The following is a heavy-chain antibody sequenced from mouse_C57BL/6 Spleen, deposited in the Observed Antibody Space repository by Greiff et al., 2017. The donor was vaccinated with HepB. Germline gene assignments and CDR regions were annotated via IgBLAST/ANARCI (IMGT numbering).Heavy chain of an antibody. Sequence: QVQLKQPGAELVMPGASVKLSCKASGYTFTSYWMHWVKQRPGQGLEWIGEIDPSDSYTNYNQKFKGKSTLTVDKSSSTAYMQLSSLTSEDSAVYYCARAGREFAYWGQGTLVTVSA. CDR2: IDPSDSYT. CDR1: GYTFTSYW. CDR3: ARAGREFAY. D-gene: IGHD3-3*01. J-gene: IGHJ3*01. V-gene: IGHV1-69*01.